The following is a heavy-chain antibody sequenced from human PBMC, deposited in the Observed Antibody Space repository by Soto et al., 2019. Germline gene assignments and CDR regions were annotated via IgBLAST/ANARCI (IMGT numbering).Heavy chain of an antibody. CDR1: GFTVSSKY. Sequence: GGSLRLSCAASGFTVSSKYMSWVRQAPGKGLEWVSLIQSGGPTYYADSVKGRFTISRDTSENTLHLQMDSLRAEDTAVYYCLRDDVLCDGGCCYGVPQDVWDKGTTVTVSS. J-gene: IGHJ6*04. CDR3: LRDDVLCDGGCCYGVPQDV. V-gene: IGHV3-66*01. CDR2: IQSGGPT. D-gene: IGHD2-15*01.